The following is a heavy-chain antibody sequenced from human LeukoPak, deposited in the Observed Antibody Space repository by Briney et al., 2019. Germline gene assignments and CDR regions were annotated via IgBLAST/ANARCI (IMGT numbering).Heavy chain of an antibody. CDR3: AKEVFMGWFDP. V-gene: IGHV3-30*02. Sequence: GGSLRLSCAASGFTFSSYGMNWVRRAPGKGLEWVAFIWYDGSNKYYADSVKGRFTISRDNSKNTLYLQMNSLRAEDTAVYYCAKEVFMGWFDPWGQGTLVTVSS. J-gene: IGHJ5*02. CDR1: GFTFSSYG. D-gene: IGHD3-10*01. CDR2: IWYDGSNK.